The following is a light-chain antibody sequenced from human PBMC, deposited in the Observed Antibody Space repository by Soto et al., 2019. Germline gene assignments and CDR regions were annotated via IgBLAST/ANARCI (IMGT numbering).Light chain of an antibody. J-gene: IGKJ2*01. CDR1: QSVGTY. V-gene: IGKV3-11*01. CDR2: DAS. CDR3: HQRSDWPST. Sequence: EIILTQSPASLSVSPGERATLSCRASQSVGTYLAWYQQKPGQAPRLLIYDASNRATGIPARFSGSGSATDFTLTISSLEPEDFAVYYCHQRSDWPSTFGQGTKLEI.